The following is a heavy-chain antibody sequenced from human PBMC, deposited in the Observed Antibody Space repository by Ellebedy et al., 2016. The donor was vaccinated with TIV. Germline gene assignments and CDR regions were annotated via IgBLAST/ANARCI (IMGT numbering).Heavy chain of an antibody. Sequence: GESLKISCEASRFTFSTYSMNWVRQAPGKGLEWVAFISYDGSNRYYADSVKGRFTISRDNFNNTLYLQMNSLRAEDTAVYWCASWDFDYWGQGTLVTVSS. CDR2: ISYDGSNR. V-gene: IGHV3-30*03. CDR1: RFTFSTYS. CDR3: ASWDFDY. J-gene: IGHJ4*02. D-gene: IGHD7-27*01.